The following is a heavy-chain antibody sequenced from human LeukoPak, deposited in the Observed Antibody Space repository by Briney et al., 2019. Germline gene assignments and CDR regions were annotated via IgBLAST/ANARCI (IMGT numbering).Heavy chain of an antibody. CDR2: IIPILGIA. D-gene: IGHD2-15*01. V-gene: IGHV1-69*04. Sequence: SVKVSCKASGGTFSSYAISWVRQAPGQGLEWMGRIIPILGIANYAQKFQGRVTITADKSTSTAYMELSSLRSEDTAVYYCARLSRHDCGRSCCVWGQGTLVTVSS. CDR1: GGTFSSYA. J-gene: IGHJ4*02. CDR3: ARLSRHDCGRSCCV.